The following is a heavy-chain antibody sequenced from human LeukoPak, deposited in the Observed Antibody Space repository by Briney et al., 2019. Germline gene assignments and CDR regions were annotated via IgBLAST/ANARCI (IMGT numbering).Heavy chain of an antibody. CDR1: GLTFSSYA. CDR2: ISGSSGHT. Sequence: GGSLRLSCAASGLTFSSYAMSWVRQAPGKGLEWVSAISGSSGHTYYADSVKGRFTISRDNSKNTLYLQMNSLRAEDTAVYYCAKGTLWSGYYYFDYWGQGTLVTVSS. J-gene: IGHJ4*02. V-gene: IGHV3-23*01. D-gene: IGHD3-3*01. CDR3: AKGTLWSGYYYFDY.